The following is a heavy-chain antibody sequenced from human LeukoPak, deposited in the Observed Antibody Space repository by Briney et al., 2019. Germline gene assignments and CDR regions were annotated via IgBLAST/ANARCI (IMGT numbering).Heavy chain of an antibody. CDR2: IYTSGST. J-gene: IGHJ4*02. CDR1: GGSISSYY. V-gene: IGHV4-4*07. CDR3: ARGNGGKPGFDY. Sequence: PSETLSLTCTVSGGSISSYYGICIRQPAGKGLEWIGRIYTSGSTNYNPSRKSRVTIPVDKSKNQFSLKLSSVPAADTAVYYCARGNGGKPGFDYWGPGTLVTVSS. D-gene: IGHD4-23*01.